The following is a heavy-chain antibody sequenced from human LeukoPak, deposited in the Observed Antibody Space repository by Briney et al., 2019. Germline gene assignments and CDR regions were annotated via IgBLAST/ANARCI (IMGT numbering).Heavy chain of an antibody. V-gene: IGHV1-18*01. D-gene: IGHD2-21*01. CDR2: ISAYNGNT. CDR3: ARVREECGGDCYWDDAFDI. J-gene: IGHJ3*02. CDR1: GYTFTSYG. Sequence: GASVKVSCKASGYTFTSYGISWVGQAPGQGLEWMGWISAYNGNTNYAQKLQGRVTMTTDTSTSTAYMELRSLRSDDTAVYYCARVREECGGDCYWDDAFDIWGQGTMVTVSS.